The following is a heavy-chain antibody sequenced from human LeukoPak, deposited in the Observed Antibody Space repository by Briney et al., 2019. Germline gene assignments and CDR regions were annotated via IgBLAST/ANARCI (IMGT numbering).Heavy chain of an antibody. D-gene: IGHD5-18*01. Sequence: GESLKISCKGSGYSFTRYWIGWVRQMPGKGLEWMGMIYPGDFDTRYSPSFKGQVTISADKSISTAYLQWSSRKASDTAMYYCARRGYGYSQPDYWGQGTLVTVSS. J-gene: IGHJ4*02. CDR1: GYSFTRYW. CDR2: IYPGDFDT. CDR3: ARRGYGYSQPDY. V-gene: IGHV5-51*01.